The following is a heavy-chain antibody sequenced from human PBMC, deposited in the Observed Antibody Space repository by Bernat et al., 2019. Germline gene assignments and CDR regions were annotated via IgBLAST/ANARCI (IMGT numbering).Heavy chain of an antibody. V-gene: IGHV1-3*01. CDR1: GYTFTSYA. D-gene: IGHD2-2*01. CDR2: INAGNGNT. CDR3: ATVVVPAAMIAAAGNRDDY. Sequence: QVQLVQSGAEVKKPGASVKVSCKASGYTFTSYAMHWVRQAPGQRLEWMGWINAGNGNTKYSQKFQGRVTITRDTSASTAYMARSSLSTEDTAVYYCATVVVPAAMIAAAGNRDDYWGQGTLVTVSS. J-gene: IGHJ4*02.